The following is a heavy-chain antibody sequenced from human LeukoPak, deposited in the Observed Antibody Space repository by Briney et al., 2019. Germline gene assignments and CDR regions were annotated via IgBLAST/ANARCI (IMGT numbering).Heavy chain of an antibody. CDR3: ARMRDNWNVCVFDI. CDR2: INHSGSA. J-gene: IGHJ3*02. CDR1: GGSFSGDY. D-gene: IGHD1-1*01. V-gene: IGHV4-34*01. Sequence: SETLSLTCGVYGGSFSGDYWSWVRQPPGKGPEWLGEINHSGSASYNPSLKSRVTISVDTSKIQFSLKLSSVTATDTAVYYCARMRDNWNVCVFDIWGQGTMVTVSS.